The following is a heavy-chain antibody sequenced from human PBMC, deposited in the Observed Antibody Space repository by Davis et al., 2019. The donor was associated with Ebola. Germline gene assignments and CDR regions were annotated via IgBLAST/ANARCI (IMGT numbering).Heavy chain of an antibody. CDR2: TRNKASGYSI. D-gene: IGHD6-13*01. CDR1: GFTFSDHY. V-gene: IGHV3-72*01. Sequence: PGGSLRLSCAASGFTFSDHYMDWVRQAPGKGLEWVARTRNKASGYSIEYAASVRGRFTISRDDSHNSLHLQMNSLTIEDTALYYCARARSSSWRDFDYWGQGTLVTVSS. CDR3: ARARSSSWRDFDY. J-gene: IGHJ4*02.